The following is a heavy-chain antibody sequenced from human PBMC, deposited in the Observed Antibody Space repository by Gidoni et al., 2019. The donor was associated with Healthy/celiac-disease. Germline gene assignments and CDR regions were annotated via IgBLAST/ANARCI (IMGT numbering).Heavy chain of an antibody. J-gene: IGHJ6*03. CDR1: GFTFRSYA. CDR2: ISSNGGST. V-gene: IGHV3-64D*06. CDR3: VKDEAVADYYYYYMDV. Sequence: EVQLVESGGGLVQPGGSLRLSCSASGFTFRSYAMHWVRQAPGKGLEYVSAISSNGGSTYYADSGKGRFTISRDNSKNTLYLQMSSLRAEDTAVYYCVKDEAVADYYYYYMDVWGKGTTVTVSS. D-gene: IGHD6-19*01.